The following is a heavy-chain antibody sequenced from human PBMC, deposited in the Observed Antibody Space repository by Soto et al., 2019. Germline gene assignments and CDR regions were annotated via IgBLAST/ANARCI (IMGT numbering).Heavy chain of an antibody. CDR3: AKALVHYYYYMDV. CDR1: VFTLSSSA. J-gene: IGHJ6*03. Sequence: QHGWSMRLSCASSVFTLSSSAVSWVRKAPGKGLEWVSAISGSGGSTYYADSVKGRFTISRDNSKNTLYLQMNSLRAEDTAVYYCAKALVHYYYYMDVWGKGTTVTVSS. D-gene: IGHD6-13*01. V-gene: IGHV3-23*01. CDR2: ISGSGGST.